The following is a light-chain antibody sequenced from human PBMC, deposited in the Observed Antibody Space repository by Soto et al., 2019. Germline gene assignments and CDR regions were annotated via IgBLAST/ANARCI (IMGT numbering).Light chain of an antibody. CDR1: QSVSSY. J-gene: IGKJ4*01. CDR3: QQRSYSELT. Sequence: EIVLTQSPATLSLSPGERATLSCRASQSVSSYLAWYQQKPGQAPRLLIYDASNRATGIPARFSGSGSGTDFTLTISSLEPEDFAVYYCQQRSYSELTFGGGTKVEIK. CDR2: DAS. V-gene: IGKV3-11*01.